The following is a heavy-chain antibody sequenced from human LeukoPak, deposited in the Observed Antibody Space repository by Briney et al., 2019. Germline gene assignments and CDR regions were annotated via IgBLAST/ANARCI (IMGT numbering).Heavy chain of an antibody. V-gene: IGHV1-46*01. Sequence: ASVKVSCKASGYTFTSYYMHWVRQAPGQGLEWMGIINPSGGSTSYAQKFQGRVTMTRDTSTSTAYMELRSLRSDDTAVYYCARTSGYDFGDYWGQGTLVTVSS. J-gene: IGHJ4*02. CDR3: ARTSGYDFGDY. CDR1: GYTFTSYY. CDR2: INPSGGST. D-gene: IGHD5-12*01.